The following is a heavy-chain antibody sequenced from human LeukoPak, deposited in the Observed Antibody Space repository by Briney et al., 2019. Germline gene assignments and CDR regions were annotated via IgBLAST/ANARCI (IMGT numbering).Heavy chain of an antibody. CDR2: IKSKTDGGTT. J-gene: IGHJ5*02. Sequence: GGSLRLSCAASGFTFSSAWMSWVRQAPGKGLEWVGRIKSKTDGGTTDYAAPVRGRFTISRDDSKNTLYLLMNSLKTEDTAVYYCTLTSIMVLAWGQGTLVTVSS. V-gene: IGHV3-15*01. CDR3: TLTSIMVLA. D-gene: IGHD3-10*01. CDR1: GFTFSSAW.